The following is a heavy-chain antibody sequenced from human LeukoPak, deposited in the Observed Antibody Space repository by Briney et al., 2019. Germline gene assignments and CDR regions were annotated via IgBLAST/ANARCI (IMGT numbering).Heavy chain of an antibody. D-gene: IGHD5-18*01. J-gene: IGHJ3*02. V-gene: IGHV3-30*04. CDR3: ATLRVIQLWLLTAFDI. CDR1: GFTFSSYA. Sequence: PGGSLRLSCAASGFTFSSYAMHWVRQAPGKGLEWVAVISYDGSNKYYADSVKGRFTISRDNSKNTLYLQMNSLRAEDTAVYYCATLRVIQLWLLTAFDIWGQGTMVTVSS. CDR2: ISYDGSNK.